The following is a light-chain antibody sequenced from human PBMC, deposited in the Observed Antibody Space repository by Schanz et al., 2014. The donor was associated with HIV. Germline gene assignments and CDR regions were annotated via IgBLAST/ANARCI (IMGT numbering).Light chain of an antibody. J-gene: IGLJ2*01. CDR2: DVN. CDR3: SSYTIINTPVL. CDR1: SGDVGSYNY. Sequence: QSALTQPASVSGSPGQSISISCTGTSGDVGSYNYVSWYQQHPGKAPKLMIYDVNYRPSGISNRFSGSKAGNTASLTISGLQAEDEADYYCSSYTIINTPVLFGGGTKLTVL. V-gene: IGLV2-14*03.